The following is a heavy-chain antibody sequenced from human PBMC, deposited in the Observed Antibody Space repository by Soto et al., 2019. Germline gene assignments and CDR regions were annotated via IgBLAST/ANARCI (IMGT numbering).Heavy chain of an antibody. V-gene: IGHV3-33*01. CDR1: GFTFSSYG. D-gene: IGHD2-15*01. Sequence: GGSLRLSCAASGFTFSSYGMHWVRQAPGKGLEWVAVIWYDGSNKYYADSVKGRFTISRDNSKNTLYLQMNSLRAEDTAVYYCARDRGYCSGGSCYYTSYYYYYYGMDVWGQGTTVTVSS. J-gene: IGHJ6*02. CDR2: IWYDGSNK. CDR3: ARDRGYCSGGSCYYTSYYYYYYGMDV.